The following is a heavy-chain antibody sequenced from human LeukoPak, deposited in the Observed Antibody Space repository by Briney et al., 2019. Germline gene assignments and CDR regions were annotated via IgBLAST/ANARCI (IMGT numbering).Heavy chain of an antibody. CDR1: GGSISSSSYY. D-gene: IGHD6-13*01. CDR3: ARVRTTGAAAGHYYYYYYMDV. V-gene: IGHV4-39*07. J-gene: IGHJ6*03. CDR2: IYYSGST. Sequence: SGTLSLTCTVSGGSISSSSYYWGWIRQPPGKGLEWIGSIYYSGSTYYNPSLKSRVTISVDTSKNQFSLKLSSVTAADTAVYYCARVRTTGAAAGHYYYYYYMDVWGKGTTVTVSS.